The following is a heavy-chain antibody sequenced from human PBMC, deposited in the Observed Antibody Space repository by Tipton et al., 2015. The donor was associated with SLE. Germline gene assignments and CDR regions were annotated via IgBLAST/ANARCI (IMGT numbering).Heavy chain of an antibody. CDR3: ARGLLTGTDY. Sequence: SLRLSCAASGFTFSSYEMNWVRQAPGKGLEWVSYISSSGSTIYYADSVKGRFTISRDNSKNTLYLQMNSLRAEDTAVYYCARGLLTGTDYWGQGTLVTVSS. V-gene: IGHV3-48*03. CDR2: ISSSGSTI. J-gene: IGHJ4*02. D-gene: IGHD3-9*01. CDR1: GFTFSSYE.